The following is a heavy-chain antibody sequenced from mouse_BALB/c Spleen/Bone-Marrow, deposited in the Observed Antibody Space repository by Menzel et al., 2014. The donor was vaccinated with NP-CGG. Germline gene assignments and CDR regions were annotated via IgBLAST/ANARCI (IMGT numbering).Heavy chain of an antibody. D-gene: IGHD2-1*01. V-gene: IGHV1S130*01. CDR2: IHPNSGNT. CDR3: AREKIYGNYLWYFDV. J-gene: IGHJ1*01. Sequence: QVQLQQSGSVLVRPGASVKLSCKASGYTFTSSWMHWAKQRPGQSLEWIGEIHPNSGNTIYNEKFKGKATLTVDTSSSTAYVDLSSLTSEDSAVYYCAREKIYGNYLWYFDVWGAGTTVTVSS. CDR1: GYTFTSSW.